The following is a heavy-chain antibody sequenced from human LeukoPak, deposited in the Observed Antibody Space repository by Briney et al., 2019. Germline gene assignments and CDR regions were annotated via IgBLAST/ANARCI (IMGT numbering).Heavy chain of an antibody. CDR2: INHSGST. CDR3: AREYGGNSGAFDI. V-gene: IGHV4-34*01. J-gene: IGHJ3*02. D-gene: IGHD4-23*01. Sequence: SETLSLTCAVYGGSFSGYYWSWIRQPPGKGLEWIGEINHSGSTDYNPSLKSRVTISVGTSKNQFSLKLSSVTAADTAVYYCAREYGGNSGAFDIWGQGTMVTVSS. CDR1: GGSFSGYY.